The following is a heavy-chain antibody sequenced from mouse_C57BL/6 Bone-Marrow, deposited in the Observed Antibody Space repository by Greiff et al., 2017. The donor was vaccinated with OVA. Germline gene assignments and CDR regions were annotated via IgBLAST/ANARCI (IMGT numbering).Heavy chain of an antibody. D-gene: IGHD2-5*01. V-gene: IGHV5-6*01. CDR1: GFTFSSYG. J-gene: IGHJ2*01. CDR3: ARHEEAYYSNFFDY. Sequence: EVQLVESGGDLVKPGGSLKLSCAASGFTFSSYGMSWVRQTPDKRLEWVATISSGGSYTYYPDSVKGRFTISRDNAKNTLYLQMSSLKSEDTAMYYCARHEEAYYSNFFDYWGQGTTLTVSS. CDR2: ISSGGSYT.